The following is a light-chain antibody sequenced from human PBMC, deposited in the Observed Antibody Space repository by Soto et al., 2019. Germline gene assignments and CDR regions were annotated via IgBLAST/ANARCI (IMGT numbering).Light chain of an antibody. J-gene: IGKJ1*01. CDR1: QSVSNNY. V-gene: IGKV3-20*01. CDR2: GAS. Sequence: EIVLTQSPGTLSLSPGERATLSCRASQSVSNNYLAWYQQKPGQAPRLLIYGASSRATGIPDRFSGSGSGTEFTLTISRLEPEDFAVFYCQQYGGSPRTFDQGTRVEIK. CDR3: QQYGGSPRT.